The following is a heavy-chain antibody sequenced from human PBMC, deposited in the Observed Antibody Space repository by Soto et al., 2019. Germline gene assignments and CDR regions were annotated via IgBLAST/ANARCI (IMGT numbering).Heavy chain of an antibody. CDR2: ISAYNGNT. Sequence: QVQLVQSGAEVKKPGASVKVSCKASGYTFTSYGISWVRQAPGQGLEWMGWISAYNGNTNYAQKLQGRVTMTTDTSTSTDYMELRSLRSDDTAVYYCARDLMRWAGYSSSWWVRGGCFDYWGQGTLVTVSS. CDR3: ARDLMRWAGYSSSWWVRGGCFDY. D-gene: IGHD6-13*01. CDR1: GYTFTSYG. V-gene: IGHV1-18*01. J-gene: IGHJ4*02.